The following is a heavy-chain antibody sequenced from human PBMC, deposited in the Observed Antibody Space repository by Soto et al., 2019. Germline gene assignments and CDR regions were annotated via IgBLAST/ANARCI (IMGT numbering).Heavy chain of an antibody. CDR3: ARESEDLTSNFDY. J-gene: IGHJ4*02. CDR2: ISSTTNYI. Sequence: GALRLSCAASGFTFTRYSMNWVRQAPGKGLEWVSSISSTTNYIYYADSMKGRFTVSRDNAKNSVYLEMNSLSAEDTAVYYCARESEDLTSNFDYWGQGTLVTVSS. CDR1: GFTFTRYS. V-gene: IGHV3-21*01.